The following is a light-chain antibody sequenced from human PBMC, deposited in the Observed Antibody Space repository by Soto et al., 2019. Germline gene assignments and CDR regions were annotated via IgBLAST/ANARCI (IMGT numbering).Light chain of an antibody. CDR2: DAY. CDR3: QQRHMWPIT. Sequence: EVVLTQSPVTLSLSPGERATLSCRASQSFRGLLAWYQQKPGQAPRFLIYDAYNRATGIPPRFSGSGSGTDITLTISSLEPEDSAVYYCQQRHMWPITFGQGTRLEIK. V-gene: IGKV3-11*01. CDR1: QSFRGL. J-gene: IGKJ5*01.